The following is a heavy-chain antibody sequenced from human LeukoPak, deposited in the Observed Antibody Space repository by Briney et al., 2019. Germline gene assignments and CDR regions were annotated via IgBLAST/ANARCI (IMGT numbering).Heavy chain of an antibody. V-gene: IGHV3-30-3*01. CDR3: ARDPTYSSSYYDFDY. CDR1: GFTVSSNY. D-gene: IGHD6-13*01. J-gene: IGHJ4*02. Sequence: PGGSLRLSCAASGFTVSSNYMSWVRQAPGKGLEWVAVISFDGNNKYYADSVKGRFTISRDNSKNTLFLQMNSLRAEDTALYYCARDPTYSSSYYDFDYWGQGTLVTVSS. CDR2: ISFDGNNK.